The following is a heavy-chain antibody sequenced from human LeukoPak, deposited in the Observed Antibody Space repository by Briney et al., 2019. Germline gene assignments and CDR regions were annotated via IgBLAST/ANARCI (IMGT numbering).Heavy chain of an antibody. CDR3: ARGNWEPADY. CDR2: IKPDGSST. CDR1: GFTFSDYW. V-gene: IGHV3-74*01. D-gene: IGHD1-26*01. J-gene: IGHJ4*02. Sequence: WGSLRLSCAASGFTFSDYWMHWVRQAPGKGLVWVSDIKPDGSSTRYADSVKGRFTISRDNAKNTLYLQMNSLRVEDTAVYYCARGNWEPADYWGQGTLVTVSS.